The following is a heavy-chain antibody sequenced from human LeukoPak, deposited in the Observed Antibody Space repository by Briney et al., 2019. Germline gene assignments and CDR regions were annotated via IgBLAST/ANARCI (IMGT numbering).Heavy chain of an antibody. CDR3: ARGYPFKDSSGYYFNY. Sequence: SVKVSCKASGGTFSSYAISWVRQAPGQGLEWMGGIIPIFGTANYAQKFQGRVTITADESTSTAYMELSSLRSEDTAVYYCARGYPFKDSSGYYFNYWGQGTLVTVSS. D-gene: IGHD3-22*01. J-gene: IGHJ4*02. V-gene: IGHV1-69*13. CDR2: IIPIFGTA. CDR1: GGTFSSYA.